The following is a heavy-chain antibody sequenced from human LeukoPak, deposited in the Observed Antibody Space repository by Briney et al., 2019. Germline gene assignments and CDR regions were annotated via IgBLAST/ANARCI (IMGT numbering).Heavy chain of an antibody. J-gene: IGHJ4*02. CDR3: VTDDNGIYY. D-gene: IGHD1-14*01. V-gene: IGHV3-74*01. CDR2: INFDGSSS. Sequence: GGSLRLSCAASGFTFSSSWMHWVRRAPGRGLVWVSQINFDGSSSNYADSVRGGFTISRDNARNTLYLQMSGLRDEDTALYYCVTDDNGIYYSGQGTPVTVSS. CDR1: GFTFSSSW.